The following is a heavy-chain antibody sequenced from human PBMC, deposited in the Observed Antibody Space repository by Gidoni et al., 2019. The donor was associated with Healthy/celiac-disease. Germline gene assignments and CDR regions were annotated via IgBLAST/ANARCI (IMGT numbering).Heavy chain of an antibody. CDR2: ISGSGGST. Sequence: EVQLLESGGGLVQPGGSLSLSCSASGFTFSSYAMSEVRQAPWKGLEWVSAISGSGGSTYYADSVKGRFTISRDNSKNTLYLQMNSLRAEDTAVYYCAKERGYGWFDPWGQGTLVTVSS. V-gene: IGHV3-23*01. D-gene: IGHD5-12*01. J-gene: IGHJ5*02. CDR3: AKERGYGWFDP. CDR1: GFTFSSYA.